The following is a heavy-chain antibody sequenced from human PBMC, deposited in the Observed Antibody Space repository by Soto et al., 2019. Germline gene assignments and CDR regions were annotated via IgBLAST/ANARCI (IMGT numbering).Heavy chain of an antibody. V-gene: IGHV3-74*01. D-gene: IGHD2-8*01. CDR3: AREDLMGITTYYYGMDV. CDR2: INSDGSST. J-gene: IGHJ6*02. Sequence: PGGALRLSCAASGFTFSSYWMHWVRQAPGKGLVWVSRINSDGSSTSYADSVKGRFPISRDNAKNTLYLQMNSLRAEDTAVYYGAREDLMGITTYYYGMDVWGQGTTVTVSS. CDR1: GFTFSSYW.